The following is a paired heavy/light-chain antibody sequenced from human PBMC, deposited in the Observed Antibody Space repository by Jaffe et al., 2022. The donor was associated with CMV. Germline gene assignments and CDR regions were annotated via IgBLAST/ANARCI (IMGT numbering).Light chain of an antibody. CDR3: QQYGTSVYT. Sequence: EIVLTQSPGTLSLSPGERATLSCRASQSVSSSFLAWYQQKPGQAPRLLISGISNRATGISDRFTGSGSETDFTLTINRVEPDDFAVYYCQQYGTSVYTFGQGTKLEI. V-gene: IGKV3-20*01. CDR1: QSVSSSF. J-gene: IGKJ2*01. CDR2: GIS.
Heavy chain of an antibody. J-gene: IGHJ4*02. Sequence: EVQLVDSGGGLVQPGGSLRLSCAVSGLTVSTKYMNWVRQAPGQGLEWVAVIYGGGGTYYTDSVKGRFIISRDISKNTVYLQMNSLRPEDTAVYYCATSDQSYRGYFAYWGQGTLVTVSS. CDR2: IYGGGGT. D-gene: IGHD3-16*02. CDR3: ATSDQSYRGYFAY. V-gene: IGHV3-66*01. CDR1: GLTVSTKY.